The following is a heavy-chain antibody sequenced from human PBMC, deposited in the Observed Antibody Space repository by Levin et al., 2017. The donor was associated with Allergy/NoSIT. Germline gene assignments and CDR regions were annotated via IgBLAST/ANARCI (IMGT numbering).Heavy chain of an antibody. CDR3: AREVYNFDY. J-gene: IGHJ4*02. CDR1: GFTFSSYT. V-gene: IGHV3-48*01. CDR2: ISSSSSTI. D-gene: IGHD2-8*01. Sequence: PGGSLRLSCAASGFTFSSYTMNWVRQAPGKGLEWVSYISSSSSTIYYADSVKGRFTISRDNAKSSLYLQMNSLRAEDTAVYYCAREVYNFDYWGQGTLVTVSS.